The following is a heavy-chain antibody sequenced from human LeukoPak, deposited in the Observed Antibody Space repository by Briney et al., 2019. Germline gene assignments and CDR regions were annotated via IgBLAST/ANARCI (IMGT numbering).Heavy chain of an antibody. J-gene: IGHJ6*03. D-gene: IGHD2-21*02. V-gene: IGHV1-2*02. CDR1: GYTFTGYY. CDR3: ARINVAVTKPYYYYYMDV. Sequence: VASVKVSCKASGYTFTGYYMHWVRQAPGQGLEWMGWINPNSGGTNYAQKFQGRVTMTRDTSISTAYMELSRLRSDDMAVYYCARINVAVTKPYYYYYMDVWGKGTTVTVSS. CDR2: INPNSGGT.